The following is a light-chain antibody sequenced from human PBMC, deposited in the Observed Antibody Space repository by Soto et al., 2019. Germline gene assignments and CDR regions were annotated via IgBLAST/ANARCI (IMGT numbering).Light chain of an antibody. CDR3: QQRSSWPPIT. V-gene: IGKV3-11*01. Sequence: EVVLTQSPATLSLSPGERATLSCRASQSVSSYLAWYQQKPGQAPRLLIYDASNRATGVPARFSGSGFGTDFTLTISSLEPEDFAVYYCQQRSSWPPITFGQGTRLDIK. CDR2: DAS. J-gene: IGKJ5*01. CDR1: QSVSSY.